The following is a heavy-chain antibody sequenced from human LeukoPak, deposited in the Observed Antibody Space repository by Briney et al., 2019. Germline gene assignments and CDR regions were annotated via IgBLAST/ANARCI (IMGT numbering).Heavy chain of an antibody. V-gene: IGHV3-7*01. D-gene: IGHD3-16*01. CDR2: IKQDGSEK. J-gene: IGHJ6*03. CDR3: ARVMSASVWRSYGSYYYYYYMDI. CDR1: GFTFSSYW. Sequence: GGSLRLSCAASGFTFSSYWMSWVRQAPGKGLEWVANIKQDGSEKYSVDSVKGRFTISRDNAKNSLYMQMNSLRAEDTDVYYCARVMSASVWRSYGSYYYYYYMDIWGKGTTVTVSS.